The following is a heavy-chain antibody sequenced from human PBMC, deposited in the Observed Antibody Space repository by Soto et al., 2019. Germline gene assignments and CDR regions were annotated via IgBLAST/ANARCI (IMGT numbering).Heavy chain of an antibody. Sequence: SETLSLTCFVSGDSVKSYLWNWIRQPPGKGLEWIGRISYTGGTMYNPSLQSRVTILVDPSKNQFSLKLNSVTAADTAVYYCARDLWGYCGTDCYPLDVWGQGTTVTVSS. CDR3: ARDLWGYCGTDCYPLDV. CDR1: GDSVKSYL. D-gene: IGHD2-21*02. CDR2: ISYTGGT. J-gene: IGHJ6*02. V-gene: IGHV4-59*02.